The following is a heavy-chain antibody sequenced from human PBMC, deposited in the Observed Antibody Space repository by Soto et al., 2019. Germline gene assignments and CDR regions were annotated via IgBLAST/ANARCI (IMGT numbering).Heavy chain of an antibody. CDR2: ISAFSGAT. D-gene: IGHD3-16*01. CDR3: ARDGAPGNNFYMDV. CDR1: VFTLTTYD. Sequence: GASVKVSCKASVFTLTTYDISWVRQAPGQGLEWMGWISAFSGATNYARKLQGRVTMTTDTSTSTAYMELRSLRYDDTAVYYCARDGAPGNNFYMDVWGKGTPVTVSS. V-gene: IGHV1-18*01. J-gene: IGHJ6*03.